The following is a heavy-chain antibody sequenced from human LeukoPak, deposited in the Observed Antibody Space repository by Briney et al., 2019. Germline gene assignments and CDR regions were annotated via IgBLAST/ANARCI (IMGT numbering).Heavy chain of an antibody. Sequence: GGSLRLSCAASGFTFSRYSMNWVRQAPGKGLEWVSVIYSGGSTYYADSVKGRFTISRDNSKNTLYLQMNSLRAEDTAVYYCARDAGYYDFWSGGFDPWGQGTLVTVSS. CDR2: IYSGGST. V-gene: IGHV3-66*02. D-gene: IGHD3-3*01. J-gene: IGHJ5*02. CDR1: GFTFSRYS. CDR3: ARDAGYYDFWSGGFDP.